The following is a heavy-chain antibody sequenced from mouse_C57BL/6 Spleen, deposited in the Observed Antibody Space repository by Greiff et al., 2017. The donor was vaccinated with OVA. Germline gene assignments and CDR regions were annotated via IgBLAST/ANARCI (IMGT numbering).Heavy chain of an antibody. CDR3: AKKYYSNPYAMDY. D-gene: IGHD2-5*01. J-gene: IGHJ4*01. CDR1: GFSLTSYG. Sequence: VKLMESGPGLVQPSQSLSITCTVSGFSLTSYGVHWVRQPPGKGLEWLGVIWSGGSTDYNAAFISRLSISKDNSKSQVFFKMNSLQADDTAIYYCAKKYYSNPYAMDYWGQGTSVTVSS. CDR2: IWSGGST. V-gene: IGHV2-4*01.